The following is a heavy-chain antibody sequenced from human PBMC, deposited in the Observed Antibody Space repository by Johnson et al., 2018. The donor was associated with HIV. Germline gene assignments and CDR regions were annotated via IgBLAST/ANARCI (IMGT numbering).Heavy chain of an antibody. CDR2: ISYDGSNK. CDR3: THLGPLYGSDPKHPFDI. CDR1: GFSVSSNY. Sequence: VQLVESGGGLVQPGGSLRLSCAASGFSVSSNYMRWVRQGPGKGLEWVAVISYDGSNKYYADSVKGRFTISRDNSKNTLYLQMNSLRAEDTALYYCTHLGPLYGSDPKHPFDIWGQGTMVTVSS. V-gene: IGHV3-30-3*01. D-gene: IGHD2-15*01. J-gene: IGHJ3*02.